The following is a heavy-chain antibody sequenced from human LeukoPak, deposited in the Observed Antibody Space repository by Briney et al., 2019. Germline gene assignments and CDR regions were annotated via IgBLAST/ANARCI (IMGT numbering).Heavy chain of an antibody. J-gene: IGHJ5*02. CDR2: VSGSGGST. D-gene: IGHD2-21*02. CDR3: AKGSSVVVVTATNA. CDR1: GLTVSSNY. V-gene: IGHV3-23*01. Sequence: GGSLSLSCAASGLTVSSNYMSWVRQAPAKGLEYVSGVSGSGGSTYYADSVKGRFTISRDNSKNTLHLQMNSLRAEDTAIYYCAKGSSVVVVTATNAWGQGIPVTVS.